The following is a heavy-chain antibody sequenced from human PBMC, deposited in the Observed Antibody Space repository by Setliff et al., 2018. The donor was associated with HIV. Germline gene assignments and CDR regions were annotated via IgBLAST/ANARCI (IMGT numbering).Heavy chain of an antibody. J-gene: IGHJ6*03. D-gene: IGHD3-3*01. CDR2: INHDRTT. CDR1: GGSFSGYY. V-gene: IGHV4-34*01. Sequence: SETLSLTCAVYGGSFSGYYWSWIRQPPGKGLEWIGEINHDRTTNYNPSLKSRVTISVDTSKNQFSLTLNSVTAADTAVYYCARGSRQLTIFGVVYKTNYYFMDVWGKGTAVTV. CDR3: ARGSRQLTIFGVVYKTNYYFMDV.